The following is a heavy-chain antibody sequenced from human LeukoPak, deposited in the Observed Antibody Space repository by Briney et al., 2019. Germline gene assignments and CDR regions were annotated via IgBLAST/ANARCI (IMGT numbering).Heavy chain of an antibody. V-gene: IGHV1-8*01. CDR1: GYTFTNYD. CDR2: MNPKSGNT. D-gene: IGHD2-15*01. Sequence: GASVKVSCKASGYTFTNYDINWARQATGQGLEWMGWMNPKSGNTGYAQKFQGRVTMTRNSSITTAYMELSSLRSEDTAVYYCARRHGRCSDGSCYYPDYWGQGTLVTVSS. CDR3: ARRHGRCSDGSCYYPDY. J-gene: IGHJ4*02.